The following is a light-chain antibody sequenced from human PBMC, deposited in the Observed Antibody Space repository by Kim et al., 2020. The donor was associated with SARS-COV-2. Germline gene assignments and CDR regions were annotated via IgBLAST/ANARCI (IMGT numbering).Light chain of an antibody. J-gene: IGKJ2*01. CDR3: QHYNSYPYT. V-gene: IGKV1-5*03. CDR1: QSISDW. Sequence: SASVGDSVTITCRASQSISDWLAWYQQKPGKAPNLLIYKASTLESGVPSRFSGSGSGTEFSLTISSLQPDNFATYYCQHYNSYPYTFGQGTKLEI. CDR2: KAS.